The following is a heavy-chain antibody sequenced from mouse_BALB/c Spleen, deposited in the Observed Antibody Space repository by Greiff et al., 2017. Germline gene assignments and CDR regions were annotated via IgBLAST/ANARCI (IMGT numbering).Heavy chain of an antibody. Sequence: EVKVVESGGGLVKPGGSLKLSCAASGFTFSSYAMSWVRQTPEKRLEWVASISSGGSTYYPDSVKGRFTISRDNPKNTLFLQMTSLRSEDTAMYYCARGYGNYLDYWGQGTTLTVSS. CDR2: ISSGGST. J-gene: IGHJ2*01. D-gene: IGHD2-10*02. V-gene: IGHV5-6-5*01. CDR1: GFTFSSYA. CDR3: ARGYGNYLDY.